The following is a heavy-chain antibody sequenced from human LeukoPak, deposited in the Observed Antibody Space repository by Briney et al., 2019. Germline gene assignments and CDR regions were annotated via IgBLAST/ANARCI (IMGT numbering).Heavy chain of an antibody. CDR3: ARDSYETGIIGY. CDR2: ISSSSSYI. J-gene: IGHJ4*02. D-gene: IGHD7-27*01. Sequence: NPGGSLRLSCAASGFTFSSYSMNWVRQAPGKGLEWVSSISSSSSYIYYADSVKGRFTISRDNAKNSLYLQMNSLRAEDTAVYYCARDSYETGIIGYWGQGTLVTVSS. V-gene: IGHV3-21*01. CDR1: GFTFSSYS.